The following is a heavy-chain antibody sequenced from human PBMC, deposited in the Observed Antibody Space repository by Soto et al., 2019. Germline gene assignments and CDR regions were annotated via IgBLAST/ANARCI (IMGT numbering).Heavy chain of an antibody. CDR2: ISYDGSNK. V-gene: IGHV3-30-3*01. J-gene: IGHJ4*02. CDR3: ARDGGIAVAGSPFDY. D-gene: IGHD6-19*01. CDR1: GFTFSSYA. Sequence: PGGSLRLSCAASGFTFSSYAMRWVRQAPGKGLEWVAVISYDGSNKYYADSVKGRFTISRDNSKNTLYLQMNSLRAEDTAVYYCARDGGIAVAGSPFDYWGQGTLVTVSS.